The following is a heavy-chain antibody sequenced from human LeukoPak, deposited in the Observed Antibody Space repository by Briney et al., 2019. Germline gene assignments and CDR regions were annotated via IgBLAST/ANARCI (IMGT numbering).Heavy chain of an antibody. CDR3: ARRRTTGAVTTYGAFDI. CDR2: IYYSGTT. V-gene: IGHV4-39*07. CDR1: GGSISSGSYY. Sequence: PSETLSLTCTVSGGSISSGSYYWGWLRQPPGKGLEWIGSIYYSGTTYYNPSLKSRVTISLDTSKNQFSLKLSSVTAADTAVYYCARRRTTGAVTTYGAFDIWGQGTMVTVSS. D-gene: IGHD4-11*01. J-gene: IGHJ3*02.